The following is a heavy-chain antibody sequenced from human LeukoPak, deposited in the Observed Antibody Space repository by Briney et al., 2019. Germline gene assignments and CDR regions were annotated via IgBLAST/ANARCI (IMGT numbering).Heavy chain of an antibody. Sequence: SETLSLTCTVSRGSVSSSTYYWSWVRQPPGKGLEWIASIYYTGSTYYNPSLKSRVTISLDMSKNEFFLTMTSVTAADTAVYYCARGTDYYGSGSYYNLWGQGTLVTVSS. D-gene: IGHD3-10*01. CDR3: ARGTDYYGSGSYYNL. CDR2: IYYTGST. V-gene: IGHV4-39*07. J-gene: IGHJ4*02. CDR1: RGSVSSSTYY.